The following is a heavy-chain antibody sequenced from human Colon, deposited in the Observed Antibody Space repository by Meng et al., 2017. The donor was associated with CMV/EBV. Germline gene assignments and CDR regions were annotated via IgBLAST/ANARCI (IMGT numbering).Heavy chain of an antibody. CDR2: INPNSGGT. CDR3: ARYCSSTSCYHYYYYGMDV. D-gene: IGHD2-2*01. V-gene: IGHV1-2*02. Sequence: ASVKVSCKTSGYTFTGYYMHWVRQAPGQGLEWVGWINPNSGGTNYAQKFQGRVTITRDTSISTAYMELRRLRSDDTAVYYCARYCSSTSCYHYYYYGMDVWGQGTTVTVSS. CDR1: GYTFTGYY. J-gene: IGHJ6*02.